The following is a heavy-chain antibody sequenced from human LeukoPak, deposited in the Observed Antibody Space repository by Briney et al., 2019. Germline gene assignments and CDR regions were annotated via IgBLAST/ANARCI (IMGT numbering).Heavy chain of an antibody. CDR2: INHGGST. Sequence: PSETLSLTCAVYGGSFSGYYWSWIRQPPGKGLESIGEINHGGSTNYNPSLKSRVTISVDTSKNQFSLKLSSVTAADTAVYYCARVLPRSSGWYGDYYYYMDVWGKGTTVTVSS. V-gene: IGHV4-34*01. J-gene: IGHJ6*03. D-gene: IGHD6-19*01. CDR3: ARVLPRSSGWYGDYYYYMDV. CDR1: GGSFSGYY.